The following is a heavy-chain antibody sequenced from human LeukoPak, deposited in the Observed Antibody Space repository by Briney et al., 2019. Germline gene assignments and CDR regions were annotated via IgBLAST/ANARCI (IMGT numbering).Heavy chain of an antibody. CDR3: AKYYYTSGSSGGRVFDY. D-gene: IGHD3-10*01. CDR1: GFTFSSYP. CDR2: IGSSAGDT. Sequence: VGSLRLSCAASGFTFSSYPMTWVPQAPGKGREWVSTIGSSAGDTHYAVSVKGRFIISRDNSKNSLYLQMNSLRAEDTAVYYCAKYYYTSGSSGGRVFDYWGQGTLVTVYS. V-gene: IGHV3-23*01. J-gene: IGHJ4*02.